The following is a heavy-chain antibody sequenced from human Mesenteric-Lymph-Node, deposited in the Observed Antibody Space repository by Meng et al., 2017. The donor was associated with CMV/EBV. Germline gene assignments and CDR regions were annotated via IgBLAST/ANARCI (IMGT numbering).Heavy chain of an antibody. D-gene: IGHD3-10*01. CDR2: IRHGEST. J-gene: IGHJ5*02. CDR3: ARGVASGSYYNRRTNWFDP. V-gene: IGHV4-34*01. CDR1: GGSFSGNY. Sequence: SETLSLTCVVYGGSFSGNYWSWIRQLPGKGLEWIGEIRHGESTNYSPSLKSRVTISVDTSKNQFSLKLSSVTAADTAVYYCARGVASGSYYNRRTNWFDPWGQGTLVTVSS.